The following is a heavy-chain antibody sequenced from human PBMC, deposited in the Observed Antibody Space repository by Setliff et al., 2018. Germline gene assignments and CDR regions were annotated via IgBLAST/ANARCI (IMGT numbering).Heavy chain of an antibody. CDR2: MNPNSGNT. CDR1: GYTFTSYY. V-gene: IGHV1-8*02. CDR3: ARGEAGYGGNLDY. Sequence: ASVKVSCKASGYTFTSYYMHWVRQAPGQGLEWMGWMNPNSGNTGYAQKFQGRVTMTRNTSISTAYMELSSLRFEDTAVYYCARGEAGYGGNLDYWGQGTLVTVSS. J-gene: IGHJ4*02. D-gene: IGHD2-15*01.